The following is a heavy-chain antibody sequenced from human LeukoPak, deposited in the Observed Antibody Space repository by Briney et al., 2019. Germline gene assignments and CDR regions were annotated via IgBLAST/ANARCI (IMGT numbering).Heavy chain of an antibody. Sequence: PSGGSLRLSCAASGFTFSSNAMIWVRQAPGMGLECVSAITATGEAPYYADSVKGRSTISRDNSRSTLYLQLNGLRAEDTARYYCAKAFGTNGYYQLPIDFWGQGTVVTVSS. CDR3: AKAFGTNGYYQLPIDF. V-gene: IGHV3-23*01. CDR1: GFTFSSNA. J-gene: IGHJ4*02. D-gene: IGHD3-22*01. CDR2: ITATGEAP.